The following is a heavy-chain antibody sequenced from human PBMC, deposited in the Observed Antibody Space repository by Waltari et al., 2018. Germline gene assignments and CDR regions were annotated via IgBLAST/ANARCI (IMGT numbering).Heavy chain of an antibody. J-gene: IGHJ4*02. CDR2: FSVYNGNT. Sequence: QVQLVQSGAEVKKPGASVKVPCKASGSTLPKHALCWLRQALGQGLEWLGWFSVYNGNTNYAQKLQGRVTMTTDTSTSTAYMELRSLRSDDTAVYYCARGVPGSWPDYYFDHWGQGTLVTVSS. D-gene: IGHD3-10*01. CDR3: ARGVPGSWPDYYFDH. CDR1: GSTLPKHA. V-gene: IGHV1-18*01.